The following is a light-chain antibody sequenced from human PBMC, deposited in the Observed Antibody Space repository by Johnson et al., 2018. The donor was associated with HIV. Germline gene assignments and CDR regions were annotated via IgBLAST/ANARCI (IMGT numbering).Light chain of an antibody. CDR1: SSNIGNNY. V-gene: IGLV1-51*01. J-gene: IGLJ1*01. CDR3: GTWDSSLSAYV. CDR2: DNN. Sequence: SVLTQPPSVSAAPGQKVTISCSGSSSNIGNNYVSWYQQLPGTAPKLLIYDNNKRPSGIPDRFSGSKSGTSATLGITGLQTGDEADYYCGTWDSSLSAYVFRTGTKITVL.